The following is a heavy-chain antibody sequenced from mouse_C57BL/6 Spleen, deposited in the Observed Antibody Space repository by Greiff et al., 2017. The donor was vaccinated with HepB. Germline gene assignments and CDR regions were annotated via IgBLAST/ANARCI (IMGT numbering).Heavy chain of an antibody. CDR3: ARNYEGFAY. J-gene: IGHJ3*01. CDR1: GFNIKDYY. D-gene: IGHD2-1*01. CDR2: IDPEDGET. V-gene: IGHV14-2*01. Sequence: EVQLQQSGAELVKPGASVKLSCTASGFNIKDYYMHWVKQRPEQGLEWIGRIDPEDGETKYAPKFQGKATITADTSSNTAYLQLSSQTAEDTAVYYCARNYEGFAYWGQGTLVTVSA.